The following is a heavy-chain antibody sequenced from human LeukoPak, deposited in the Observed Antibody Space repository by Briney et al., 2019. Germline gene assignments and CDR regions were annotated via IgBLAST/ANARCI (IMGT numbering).Heavy chain of an antibody. CDR3: AKDRLLALPYAFDI. Sequence: PGGSLRLSCAASGFTFSSYSMNWVRQAPGKGLEWVSYISSSGSTIYYADSVKGRFTISRDNAKNSLYLQMNSLRAEDTAVYYCAKDRLLALPYAFDIWGQGTMVTVSS. CDR2: ISSSGSTI. D-gene: IGHD2-15*01. J-gene: IGHJ3*02. V-gene: IGHV3-48*04. CDR1: GFTFSSYS.